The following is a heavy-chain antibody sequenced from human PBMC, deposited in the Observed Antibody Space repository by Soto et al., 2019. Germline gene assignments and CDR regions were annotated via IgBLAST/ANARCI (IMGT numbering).Heavy chain of an antibody. D-gene: IGHD1-7*01. Sequence: GGSLRLSCAASGFTFSDYYMSWIRQAPGKGLEWVSYISSRGSTIDYADSGKGRFTISGDNTKNSLYLQMNSLRAEDTAVYYCARSSGTSPLYYYYMDVWGKGTTVTVSS. CDR2: ISSRGSTI. CDR3: ARSSGTSPLYYYYMDV. J-gene: IGHJ6*03. CDR1: GFTFSDYY. V-gene: IGHV3-11*01.